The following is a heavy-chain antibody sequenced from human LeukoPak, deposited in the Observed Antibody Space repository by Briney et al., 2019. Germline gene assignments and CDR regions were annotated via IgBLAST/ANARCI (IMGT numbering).Heavy chain of an antibody. CDR3: AREGPYGPVLRFLSMDV. J-gene: IGHJ6*03. D-gene: IGHD3-3*01. V-gene: IGHV1-18*01. CDR1: GYTFTSYG. CDR2: ISAYNGNT. Sequence: ASVKVSCKASGYTFTSYGISWVRQAPGQGLEWMGWISAYNGNTNYAQKLQGRVTMTTDTSTSTAYMELRSLRSDDTAVYYCAREGPYGPVLRFLSMDVWGKGTTVTVSS.